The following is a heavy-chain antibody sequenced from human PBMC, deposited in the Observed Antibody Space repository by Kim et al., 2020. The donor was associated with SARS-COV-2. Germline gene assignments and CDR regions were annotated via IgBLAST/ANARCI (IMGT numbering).Heavy chain of an antibody. J-gene: IGHJ4*02. Sequence: KFQGRVTITADESTSTAYMELSSLRSEDTAVYYCARDPTGKTGEAGYFDYWGQGTLVTVSS. CDR3: ARDPTGKTGEAGYFDY. D-gene: IGHD7-27*01. V-gene: IGHV1-69*01.